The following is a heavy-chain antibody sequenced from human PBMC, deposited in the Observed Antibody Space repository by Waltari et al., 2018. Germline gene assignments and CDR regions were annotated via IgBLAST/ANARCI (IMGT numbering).Heavy chain of an antibody. CDR2: ISSSSSYI. J-gene: IGHJ3*02. CDR1: GFTFSSYS. V-gene: IGHV3-21*01. CDR3: ARDRADSSDDVDAFDI. Sequence: EVQLVESGGGLVKPGGSLRLSCAASGFTFSSYSMNWVRQAPGKGLEWVSSISSSSSYIYYADSVKGRFTISRDNAKNSLYLQMNSLRAEDTAVYYCARDRADSSDDVDAFDIWGQGTMVTVSS. D-gene: IGHD3-22*01.